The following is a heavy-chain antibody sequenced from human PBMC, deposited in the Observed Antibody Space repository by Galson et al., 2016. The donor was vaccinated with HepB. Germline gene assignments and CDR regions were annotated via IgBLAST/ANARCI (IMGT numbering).Heavy chain of an antibody. CDR3: ATPHDIDGSGYYSIRLGVFDV. CDR1: GFTFDDFV. CDR2: IRSKPFGATT. Sequence: SLRLPCAASGFTFDDFVMIWFRQAPGRGPEWDGFIRSKPFGATTEYAASVEGRFSLSRDDSKSIAYLQLNSMRTDDTAVYYCATPHDIDGSGYYSIRLGVFDVWGQGTMVTVSS. J-gene: IGHJ3*01. D-gene: IGHD3-22*01. V-gene: IGHV3-49*03.